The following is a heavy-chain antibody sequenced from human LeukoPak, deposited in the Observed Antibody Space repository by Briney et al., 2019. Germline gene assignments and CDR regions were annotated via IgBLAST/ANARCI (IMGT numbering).Heavy chain of an antibody. CDR3: ARTIAAAGRPYFDY. J-gene: IGHJ4*02. V-gene: IGHV4-34*01. CDR2: INHSGST. Sequence: SETLSLTCAVYGGSFSGYYWSWLRQPPGKGLEWIGEINHSGSTNYNPSLKSRVTISVDTSKNQFSLKLSSVTAADTAVYYCARTIAAAGRPYFDYWGQGTLVTVSS. D-gene: IGHD6-13*01. CDR1: GGSFSGYY.